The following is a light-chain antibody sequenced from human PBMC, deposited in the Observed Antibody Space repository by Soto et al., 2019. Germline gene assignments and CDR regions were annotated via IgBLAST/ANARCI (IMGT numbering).Light chain of an antibody. CDR1: EGIRND. V-gene: IGKV1-6*01. Sequence: AIQMTQSPSSLSASVGDRVTITCRASEGIRNDLGWYQQKPGKAPILLIYAASSLQTGVPSRFSGSGSGTDFTLTISSLQPEDFATYYCRQDYKYPLTFGQGTKVDIK. J-gene: IGKJ1*01. CDR2: AAS. CDR3: RQDYKYPLT.